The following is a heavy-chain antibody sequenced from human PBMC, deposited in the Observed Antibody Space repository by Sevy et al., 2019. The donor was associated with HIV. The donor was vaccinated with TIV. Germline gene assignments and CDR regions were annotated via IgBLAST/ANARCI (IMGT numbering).Heavy chain of an antibody. Sequence: ASVKVSCKASGGTFTNYAISWVRQAPGQGLEWMGGIIPIFGTSNHAQKFQGRLTITADESTSTAYMELSSLRSEDTAVYYCARVRITGSSRYFDYWGQGTLVTVSS. CDR3: ARVRITGSSRYFDY. D-gene: IGHD1-20*01. CDR1: GGTFTNYA. V-gene: IGHV1-69*13. J-gene: IGHJ4*02. CDR2: IIPIFGTS.